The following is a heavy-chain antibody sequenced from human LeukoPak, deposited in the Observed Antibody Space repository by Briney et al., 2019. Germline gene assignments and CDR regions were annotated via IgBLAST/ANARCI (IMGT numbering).Heavy chain of an antibody. D-gene: IGHD2-8*01. CDR1: GFTFSSYW. J-gene: IGHJ4*02. Sequence: PGGSLRLSCAASGFTFSSYWMSWVRQAPGKGLEWVANIKQDGSEKYYVDSVKGRFTISRDNAKNSLYLQMNSLRAEDTAVYYCANPGYCTNGVCPRGYWGQGTLVTVSS. CDR2: IKQDGSEK. V-gene: IGHV3-7*03. CDR3: ANPGYCTNGVCPRGY.